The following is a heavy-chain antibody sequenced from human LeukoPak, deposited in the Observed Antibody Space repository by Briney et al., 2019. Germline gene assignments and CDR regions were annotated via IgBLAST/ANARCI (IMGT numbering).Heavy chain of an antibody. CDR3: ARLGGSSWYKPTSTLNQNWFDP. CDR1: GGSIGSYY. CDR2: MYYSGST. D-gene: IGHD6-13*01. V-gene: IGHV4-59*08. Sequence: SETLSLTCTVSGGSIGSYYWSWIRQPAGKGLEWIGSMYYSGSTNYNPSLKSRVTISVDTSKNQFSLKLSSVTAADTAVYYCARLGGSSWYKPTSTLNQNWFDPWGQGTLVTVSS. J-gene: IGHJ5*02.